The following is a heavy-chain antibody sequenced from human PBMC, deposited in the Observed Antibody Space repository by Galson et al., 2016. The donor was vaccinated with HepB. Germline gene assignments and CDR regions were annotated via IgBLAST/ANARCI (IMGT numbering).Heavy chain of an antibody. J-gene: IGHJ4*02. V-gene: IGHV4-59*01. CDR3: ASSAGIAAASIDY. CDR2: IYYTGST. CDR1: GGSISNYY. D-gene: IGHD6-13*01. Sequence: SETLSLTCTVSGGSISNYYWSWIRQPPGKGLEWIGYIYYTGSTNYNPSLKSRVTISVDTSKNQFSLKLSSVTAADTAMYYCASSAGIAAASIDYWGQGTLVTVSS.